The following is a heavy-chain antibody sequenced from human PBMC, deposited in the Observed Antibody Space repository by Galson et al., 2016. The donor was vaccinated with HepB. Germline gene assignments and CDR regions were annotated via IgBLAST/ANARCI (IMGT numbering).Heavy chain of an antibody. D-gene: IGHD1-1*01. CDR3: AGDGRQLGRRSYQSYYGLDV. Sequence: QSGAEVKKPGESLRISCKGSGYTFSNYWINWVRQKPGEGLELIGKIDPSDSYTSYSPSFQGRVFISADKSINTAYLQWSSLEASDPAIYYCAGDGRQLGRRSYQSYYGLDVWGQGATVTVSS. CDR2: IDPSDSYT. V-gene: IGHV5-10-1*01. J-gene: IGHJ6*02. CDR1: GYTFSNYW.